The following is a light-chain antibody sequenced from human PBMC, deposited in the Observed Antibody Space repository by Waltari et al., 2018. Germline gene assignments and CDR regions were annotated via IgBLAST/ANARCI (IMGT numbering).Light chain of an antibody. CDR1: SSNIGNNY. J-gene: IGLJ7*01. Sequence: QSVLTQPPSVSAAPGQRGPISCPGGSSNIGNNYVSCYRQFPGTAPKPLIYENTERPSGIPGRFSGSKSGTSATLDITGLQAGDEADYYCGTWDSSLSGAVFGGGTHLTVL. CDR2: ENT. V-gene: IGLV1-51*02. CDR3: GTWDSSLSGAV.